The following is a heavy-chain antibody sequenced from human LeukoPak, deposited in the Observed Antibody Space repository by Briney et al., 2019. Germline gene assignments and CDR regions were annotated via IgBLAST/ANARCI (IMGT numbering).Heavy chain of an antibody. V-gene: IGHV3-21*01. J-gene: IGHJ4*02. CDR1: GFTFSSYS. Sequence: GGSLRLSCAASGFTFSSYSMNWVRQAPGKGLEWVSSISSSSSYIYYADPVKGRFTISRDNAKNSLYLQMNSLRAEDTAVYYCARVYTGGGNSGDFDYWGQGTLVTVSS. D-gene: IGHD4-23*01. CDR2: ISSSSSYI. CDR3: ARVYTGGGNSGDFDY.